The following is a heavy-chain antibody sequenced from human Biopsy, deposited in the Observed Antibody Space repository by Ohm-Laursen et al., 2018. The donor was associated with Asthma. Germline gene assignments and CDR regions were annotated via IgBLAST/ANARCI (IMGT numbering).Heavy chain of an antibody. V-gene: IGHV4-61*01. J-gene: IGHJ6*02. Sequence: SETLSLTCTVSGGSVSTGSYYWSWIRQPPGKGLEWLGYIYYTGSDNYNPSLKSRVTISVDTSKNQFSLRLNSVTAADTAVYYCARGPNYHGSGRAPIGMDVWGQGTTVIASS. CDR1: GGSVSTGSYY. D-gene: IGHD3-10*01. CDR2: IYYTGSD. CDR3: ARGPNYHGSGRAPIGMDV.